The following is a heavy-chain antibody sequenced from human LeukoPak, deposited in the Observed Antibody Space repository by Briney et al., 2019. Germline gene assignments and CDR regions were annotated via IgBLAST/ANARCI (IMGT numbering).Heavy chain of an antibody. Sequence: GASVKVSCKPSGYTFSDFYIHWVRQAPGQGFEWMGWINPKSGGTNYAQKFQGRVTMTRDTSISTAYMELSRLGSDDTAVYYCARGRYYYDTSGSLDWGQGTLVTVSS. CDR2: INPKSGGT. CDR3: ARGRYYYDTSGSLD. J-gene: IGHJ4*02. CDR1: GYTFSDFY. V-gene: IGHV1-2*02. D-gene: IGHD3-22*01.